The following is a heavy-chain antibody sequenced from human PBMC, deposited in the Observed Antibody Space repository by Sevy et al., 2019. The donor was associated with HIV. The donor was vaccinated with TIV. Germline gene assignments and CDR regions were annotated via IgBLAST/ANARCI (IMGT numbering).Heavy chain of an antibody. CDR1: GFTFTNYY. CDR2: IDQDGGEK. CDR3: ARARYYDILTGQNYYYCMDV. V-gene: IGHV3-7*01. J-gene: IGHJ6*03. D-gene: IGHD3-9*01. Sequence: GGSLRLSCAASGFTFTNYYMSWVRQAPGKGLEWVVNIDQDGGEKYYVDSVKGRFTISRDNARNSLFLQMNSLRAEDTAVYYCARARYYDILTGQNYYYCMDVWGKGTTVTVSS.